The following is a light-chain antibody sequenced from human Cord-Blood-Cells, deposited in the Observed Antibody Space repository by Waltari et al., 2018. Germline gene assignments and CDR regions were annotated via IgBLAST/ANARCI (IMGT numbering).Light chain of an antibody. CDR1: SSNVGGYNY. Sequence: QSALTQPASVSGPPGQSSTISCTGTSSNVGGYNYVPWYQQHPSKAPKLMIYDVSNRPSGVSNRFSGSKSGNTASLTISGLQAEDETDYYCSSYTSSSTLVFGGGTKLTVL. J-gene: IGLJ2*01. V-gene: IGLV2-14*01. CDR2: DVS. CDR3: SSYTSSSTLV.